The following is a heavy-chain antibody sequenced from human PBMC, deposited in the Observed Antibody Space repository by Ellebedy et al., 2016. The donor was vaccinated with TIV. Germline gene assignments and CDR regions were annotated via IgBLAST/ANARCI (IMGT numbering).Heavy chain of an antibody. V-gene: IGHV3-23*01. D-gene: IGHD5-18*01. CDR3: AREGDTAMVHGMDV. Sequence: PGGSLRLSCAASGFTFSSYAMNWVRQAPGKGLEWVSNIRSNGGSTYYSGSVRGRFTISRDNSKNTVDLQMNSLRAEDTAVYYCAREGDTAMVHGMDVWGQGTTVTVSS. J-gene: IGHJ6*02. CDR1: GFTFSSYA. CDR2: IRSNGGST.